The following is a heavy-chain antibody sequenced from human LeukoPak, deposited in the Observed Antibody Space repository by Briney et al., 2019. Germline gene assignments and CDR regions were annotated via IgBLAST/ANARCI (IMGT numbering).Heavy chain of an antibody. V-gene: IGHV3-7*04. CDR2: IKQDGSEK. Sequence: GGSLRLSCAASGLTFSSFWMSWVRQAPGKGLEWVANIKQDGSEKYYVDSVKGRFTISRDNAKNSLYLQMNSLRAEDTAVYYCARDDYYGMDVWGQGTTVTVSS. J-gene: IGHJ6*02. CDR3: ARDDYYGMDV. CDR1: GLTFSSFW.